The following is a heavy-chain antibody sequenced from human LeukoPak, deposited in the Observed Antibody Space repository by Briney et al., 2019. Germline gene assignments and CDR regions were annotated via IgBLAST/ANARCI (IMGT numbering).Heavy chain of an antibody. CDR3: ARGLDGPGSWHTTFDY. Sequence: GGSLRLSCAASGFTFSSYAMHWVRQAPGKGLEWVAVISSDGSNKYYADSMKGRFTISRDNSKNTLYLQMNSLRAEDTAVYYCARGLDGPGSWHTTFDYWGQGTLVTVSS. J-gene: IGHJ4*02. D-gene: IGHD6-13*01. V-gene: IGHV3-30*04. CDR1: GFTFSSYA. CDR2: ISSDGSNK.